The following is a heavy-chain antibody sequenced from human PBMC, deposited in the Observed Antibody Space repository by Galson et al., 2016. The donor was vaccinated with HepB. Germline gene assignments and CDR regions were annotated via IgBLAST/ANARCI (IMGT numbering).Heavy chain of an antibody. J-gene: IGHJ4*02. D-gene: IGHD6-19*01. CDR1: GGTFSRNG. Sequence: SVKVSCKASGGTFSRNGISWVRQAPGQGFQWMGGITPIFGRTYYAQKFQGRVTLTADESRTTAYMELSSLRSEDTAVYYCAREHSSGLSDYWGQGTLVTVSS. V-gene: IGHV1-69*13. CDR2: ITPIFGRT. CDR3: AREHSSGLSDY.